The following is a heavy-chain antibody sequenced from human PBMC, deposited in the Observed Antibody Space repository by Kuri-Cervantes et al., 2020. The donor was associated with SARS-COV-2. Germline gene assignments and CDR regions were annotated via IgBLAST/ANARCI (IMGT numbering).Heavy chain of an antibody. J-gene: IGHJ5*02. V-gene: IGHV3-21*01. CDR1: GFTFSSYS. D-gene: IGHD3-10*01. Sequence: GGSLRLSCAASGFTFSSYSMNWVRQAPGKGLEWVSSISSTSSYIYYADSVKGRFTISRDNAKNSLYLHMNSLRVEDTAFYYCARDGYYGSGSHGWFDPWGQGTLVTVSS. CDR2: ISSTSSYI. CDR3: ARDGYYGSGSHGWFDP.